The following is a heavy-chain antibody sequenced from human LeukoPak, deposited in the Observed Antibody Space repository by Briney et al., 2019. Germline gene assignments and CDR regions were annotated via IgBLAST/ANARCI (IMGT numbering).Heavy chain of an antibody. CDR1: GGSISSSSYY. CDR3: ARGFKAYRAIEYSSSFNDY. D-gene: IGHD6-6*01. Sequence: PSETLSLTCTVSGGSISSSSYYWGWIRQPPGKGLEWIGSIYYSGSTYYNPSLKSRVTISVDTSKNQFSLKLSSVTAADTAVYYCARGFKAYRAIEYSSSFNDYWGQGTLVTVSS. V-gene: IGHV4-39*01. CDR2: IYYSGST. J-gene: IGHJ4*02.